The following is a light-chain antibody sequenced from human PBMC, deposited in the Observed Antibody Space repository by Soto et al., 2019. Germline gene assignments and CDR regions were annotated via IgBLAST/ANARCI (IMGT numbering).Light chain of an antibody. Sequence: QYVLTQPPSVSGAPGQRVTISCFGSSSNIGTGFDVHWYQQLPGTAPKLLIYGNSNRPSGVPDRFSGSKSGTSASLAITGLQAEDEADYYCQSYDSSLSGYVFGTGTKLTVL. J-gene: IGLJ1*01. V-gene: IGLV1-40*01. CDR1: SSNIGTGFD. CDR3: QSYDSSLSGYV. CDR2: GNS.